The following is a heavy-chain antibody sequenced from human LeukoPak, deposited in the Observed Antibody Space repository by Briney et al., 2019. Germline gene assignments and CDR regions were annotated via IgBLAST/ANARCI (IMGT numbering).Heavy chain of an antibody. J-gene: IGHJ6*02. CDR2: IYYSGST. CDR3: ARDRSNYSKYYGMDV. D-gene: IGHD4-11*01. CDR1: GGSISSYY. V-gene: IGHV4-59*01. Sequence: SETLSLTCTVSGGSISSYYWSWIRQPPGKGLEWIGYIYYSGSTNYNPSLESRVTISVDTSKNQFSLKLSSVTAADTAVYYCARDRSNYSKYYGMDVWGQGTTVTVSS.